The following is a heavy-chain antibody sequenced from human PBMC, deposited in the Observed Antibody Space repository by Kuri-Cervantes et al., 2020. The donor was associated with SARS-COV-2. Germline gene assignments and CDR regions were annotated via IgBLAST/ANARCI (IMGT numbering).Heavy chain of an antibody. V-gene: IGHV5-51*01. Sequence: GESLKISWKGSGYSFTSYWIGWVRQMPGKGLEWMGIIYPGDSDTRYSPSFQGQVTISADKSISTAYLQWSSLKASDTAMYYCARRGYCSGGSCYTENNNWFDPWGQGTLVTVSS. CDR1: GYSFTSYW. D-gene: IGHD2-15*01. CDR3: ARRGYCSGGSCYTENNNWFDP. CDR2: IYPGDSDT. J-gene: IGHJ5*02.